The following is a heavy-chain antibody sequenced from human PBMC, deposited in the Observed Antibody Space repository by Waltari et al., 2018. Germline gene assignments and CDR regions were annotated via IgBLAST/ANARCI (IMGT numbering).Heavy chain of an antibody. CDR2: IIPIFGTA. J-gene: IGHJ6*02. V-gene: IGHV1-69*01. CDR3: AFGMIVDQTVYGMDV. D-gene: IGHD3-22*01. Sequence: QVQLVQSGAEVKKPGSSVKVSCKASECTFSRYAIRWVRPAPGQGLEWMGGIIPIFGTANYAQKFQGRVTITADESTSTAYMELSSLRSEDTAVYYCAFGMIVDQTVYGMDVWGQGTTVTVSS. CDR1: ECTFSRYA.